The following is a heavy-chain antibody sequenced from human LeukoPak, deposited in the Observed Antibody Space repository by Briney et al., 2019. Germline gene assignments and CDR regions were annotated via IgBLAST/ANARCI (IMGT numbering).Heavy chain of an antibody. Sequence: SETLSLTCTVSAGSISSSSYYWGWIRQPPGKGLEWIGSIYYSGSTYYNPSLKSRVTISVDTSKNQFSLKLSSVTAADTAVYYCARGGQHRYSSSLNWFDPWGQGTLVTVSS. CDR1: AGSISSSSYY. CDR2: IYYSGST. D-gene: IGHD6-13*01. J-gene: IGHJ5*02. CDR3: ARGGQHRYSSSLNWFDP. V-gene: IGHV4-39*07.